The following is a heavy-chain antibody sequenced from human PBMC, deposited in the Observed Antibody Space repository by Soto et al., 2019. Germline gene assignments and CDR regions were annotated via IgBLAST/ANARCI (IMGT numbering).Heavy chain of an antibody. D-gene: IGHD3-16*01. Sequence: GGSLRLSCSASGFIFSNDWMTWVRQAPGKGLEWVAFIKEDGSETYYVDSVKGRFTISRDNAKNSVYLQMHSLRVDDTAVYYCARHFIVLGYAMDVWGQGTTVTVSS. CDR2: IKEDGSET. CDR3: ARHFIVLGYAMDV. CDR1: GFIFSNDW. J-gene: IGHJ6*02. V-gene: IGHV3-7*01.